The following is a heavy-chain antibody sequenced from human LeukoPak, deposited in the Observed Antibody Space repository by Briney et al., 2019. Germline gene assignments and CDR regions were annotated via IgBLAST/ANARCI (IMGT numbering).Heavy chain of an antibody. CDR1: GYTFTIYG. V-gene: IGHV1-18*01. Sequence: ASVKLSCKPSGYTFTIYGMSWVRQAHGQGLVWMGWISAYNGNTNYAQKLQGKGTITTDTSTSTAYIEQRRLRSDDRAVYYGARVVGAAWSFGGAASVDYWGQGTLVTVSS. CDR2: ISAYNGNT. J-gene: IGHJ4*02. CDR3: ARVVGAAWSFGGAASVDY. D-gene: IGHD1-26*01.